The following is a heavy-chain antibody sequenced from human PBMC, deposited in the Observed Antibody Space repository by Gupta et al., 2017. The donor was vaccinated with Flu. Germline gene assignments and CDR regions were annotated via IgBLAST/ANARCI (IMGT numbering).Heavy chain of an antibody. V-gene: IGHV3-23*01. Sequence: EVQLLESGGGSVQPGGSLRLSCAVSGFTFSSYAMSWVRQAPGKGLEWVSAISSSGGSAYYADSVKGRFTISRDNSKNALYLQMNSLRAEDTAVYYCAKRGWIHIWPFDYWGQGTLVIVSS. CDR3: AKRGWIHIWPFDY. D-gene: IGHD5-18*01. CDR2: ISSSGGSA. CDR1: GFTFSSYA. J-gene: IGHJ4*02.